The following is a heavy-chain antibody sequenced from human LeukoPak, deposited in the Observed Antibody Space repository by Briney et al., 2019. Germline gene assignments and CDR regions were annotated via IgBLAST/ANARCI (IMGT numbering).Heavy chain of an antibody. CDR1: GFTVSTNC. D-gene: IGHD5-18*01. V-gene: IGHV3-53*04. CDR3: ARVDTVMAYYFDL. Sequence: GGSLRLSCAASGFTVSTNCMTWVRQAPGKGLEWVSTIYSGGTTYYADSVMGRFTISRHNSRNTLYLQMNSLRAGDTAVYYCARVDTVMAYYFDLWGQGTLVTVSS. CDR2: IYSGGTT. J-gene: IGHJ4*02.